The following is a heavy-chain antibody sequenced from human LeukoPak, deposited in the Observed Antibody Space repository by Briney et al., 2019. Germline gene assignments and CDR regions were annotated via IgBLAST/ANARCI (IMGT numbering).Heavy chain of an antibody. J-gene: IGHJ5*02. CDR2: ISYDGSNK. CDR1: GFTFSSYG. V-gene: IGHV3-30*18. CDR3: AKDGGGSWFDP. D-gene: IGHD2-15*01. Sequence: GGSLRLSCAASGFTFSSYGMHWVRQAPGKGLEWVAVISYDGSNKYYADSVKGRFTISRDNSKNTLYLQMNSLRAEDTAVYYCAKDGGGSWFDPWGQGTLVTVSS.